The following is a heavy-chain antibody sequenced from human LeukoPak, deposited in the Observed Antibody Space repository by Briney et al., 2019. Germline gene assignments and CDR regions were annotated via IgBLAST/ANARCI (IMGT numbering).Heavy chain of an antibody. CDR1: GFTFSSYW. CDR3: ASRDYYDSSGYYDAFDI. CDR2: INQDGGEE. J-gene: IGHJ3*02. D-gene: IGHD3-22*01. V-gene: IGHV3-7*01. Sequence: GGSLRLSCAASGFTFSSYWMSWVRQAPGKGLEWVANINQDGGEEYFVDSVKGRFTISRDNSKNSLYLQMNSLRAEDTAVYYCASRDYYDSSGYYDAFDIWGQGTMVTVSS.